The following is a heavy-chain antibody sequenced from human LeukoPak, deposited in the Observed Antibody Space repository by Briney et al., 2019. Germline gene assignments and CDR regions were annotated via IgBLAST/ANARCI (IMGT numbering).Heavy chain of an antibody. CDR3: AKSVTAAGTYAFYI. V-gene: IGHV3-23*01. CDR1: GFTFSSYA. J-gene: IGHJ3*02. CDR2: LRGNGGST. D-gene: IGHD6-13*01. Sequence: PGGSLRLACAASGFTFSSYAMSWVRQAPPKGLDWISSLRGNGGSTEYVDPVRGRFVISRDNSRNTLYLQMNTLRAEDTAVYYCAKSVTAAGTYAFYIWGQGTVVTVSS.